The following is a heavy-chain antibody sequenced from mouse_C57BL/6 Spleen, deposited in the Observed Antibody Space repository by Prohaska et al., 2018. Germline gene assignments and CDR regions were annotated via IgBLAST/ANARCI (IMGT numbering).Heavy chain of an antibody. Sequence: QIQLVQSGPELKKPGETVKISCKASGYTFTTYGMSWVKQAPGKGLKWMGWINTYSGVPTYADDFKGRFAFSLETSASTAYLQINNLKNEDTATYFCAPVVDYAMDYWGQGTSVTVSS. D-gene: IGHD1-1*01. J-gene: IGHJ4*01. CDR1: GYTFTTYG. CDR2: INTYSGVP. V-gene: IGHV9-3*01. CDR3: APVVDYAMDY.